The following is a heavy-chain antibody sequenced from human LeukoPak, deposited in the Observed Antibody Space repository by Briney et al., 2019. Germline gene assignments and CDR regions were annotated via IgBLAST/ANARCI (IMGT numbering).Heavy chain of an antibody. D-gene: IGHD3-22*01. CDR2: IYFSEST. CDR3: ARASSGYSFQH. Sequence: SESLSLTCTVSGGSISSGGYYWSWIRQHPGKGLEWIGHIYFSESTYYNPSLKSRVTMSVDTSKNQFSLKLSSVTAADTAVYYCARASSGYSFQHWGQGTLVTVPT. J-gene: IGHJ1*01. CDR1: GGSISSGGYY. V-gene: IGHV4-31*03.